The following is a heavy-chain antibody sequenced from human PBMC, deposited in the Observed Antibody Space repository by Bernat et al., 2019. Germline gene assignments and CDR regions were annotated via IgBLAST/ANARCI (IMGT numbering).Heavy chain of an antibody. D-gene: IGHD3-10*01. CDR1: GYTFTSYG. CDR3: ARGGTMVRGVLDPDRYYYYGMDV. Sequence: QVQLVQSGAEVKKPGASVKVSCKASGYTFTSYGISWVRQAPAQGLEWMGWISAYNGNTNYAQKLQGRVNRTTDTSTSTAYMELRSLRSDDTAVYDCARGGTMVRGVLDPDRYYYYGMDVWGQGTTVTVSS. V-gene: IGHV1-18*01. CDR2: ISAYNGNT. J-gene: IGHJ6*02.